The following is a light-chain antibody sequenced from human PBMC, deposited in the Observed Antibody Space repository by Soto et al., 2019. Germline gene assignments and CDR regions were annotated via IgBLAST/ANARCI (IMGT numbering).Light chain of an antibody. CDR1: SSDVGSYNL. CDR3: CSYAGNTTPYV. J-gene: IGLJ1*01. CDR2: EGS. Sequence: QSALTQPASVSGSPGQSITISCTGTSSDVGSYNLVSWYQQHPGKAPQLMIYEGSKRPSGVSNRFSGSKSGNPASLTISGIQTEDEADYYCCSYAGNTTPYVFGTGTKVTVL. V-gene: IGLV2-23*01.